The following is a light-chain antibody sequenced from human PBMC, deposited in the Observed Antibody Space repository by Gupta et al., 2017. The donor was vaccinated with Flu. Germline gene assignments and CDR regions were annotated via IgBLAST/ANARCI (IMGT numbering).Light chain of an antibody. CDR2: CAS. CDR1: QSLLYTSNNKHY. V-gene: IGKV4-1*01. J-gene: IGKJ4*01. Sequence: DIVLTQSQDSLAVALGERATINCKSSQSLLYTSNNKHYLAWYQQKPGQPPKLLIYCASTRESGVPDRFSGSESGTDFTLTISSLQAEDVAVYYCQQYITTPITFGGGTKVEIK. CDR3: QQYITTPIT.